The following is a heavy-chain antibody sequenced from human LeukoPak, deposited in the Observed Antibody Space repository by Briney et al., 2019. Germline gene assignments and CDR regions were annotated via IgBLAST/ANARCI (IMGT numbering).Heavy chain of an antibody. CDR3: VRSPMSTGAHFDY. CDR2: ISNSWST. CDR1: GDSINSYH. D-gene: IGHD1-14*01. V-gene: IGHV4-59*01. Sequence: PSETLSLTCSVAGDSINSYHWTWIRQPPGKGLEWIGYISNSWSTNYNPSLNSRVTISVDTTKNQFSLRLTSVTAADTAVYYCVRSPMSTGAHFDYWGQGTQVTVSS. J-gene: IGHJ4*02.